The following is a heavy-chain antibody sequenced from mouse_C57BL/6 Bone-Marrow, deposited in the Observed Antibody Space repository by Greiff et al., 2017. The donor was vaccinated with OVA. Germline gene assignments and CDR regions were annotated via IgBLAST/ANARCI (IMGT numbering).Heavy chain of an antibody. CDR1: GFTFTDYY. D-gene: IGHD1-1*01. CDR2: IRNKANGYTT. CDR3: ARYNSGLTGYFDV. Sequence: EVKLVESGGGLVQPGGSLSLSCAASGFTFTDYYMSWVRQPPGKALEWLGFIRNKANGYTTEYSASVKGRFTISRDNSQSILYLQMNALRAEDSATYYCARYNSGLTGYFDVWGTGTTVTVSS. J-gene: IGHJ1*03. V-gene: IGHV7-3*01.